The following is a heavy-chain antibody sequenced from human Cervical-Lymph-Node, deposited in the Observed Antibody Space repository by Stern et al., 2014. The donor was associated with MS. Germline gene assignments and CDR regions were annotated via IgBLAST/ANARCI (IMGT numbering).Heavy chain of an antibody. CDR1: GGTFSSYA. CDR3: ARDPLELRQLYYYGMDV. J-gene: IGHJ6*02. Sequence: QVQLGQSGAEVKKPGSSVKVSCKASGGTFSSYAISWVRQAPGQGLEWMGGIIPIFGIANYAQKFQGRVAITADKSTSTAYMELSSLRSEDTGVYYCARDPLELRQLYYYGMDVWGQGTTVTVSS. D-gene: IGHD1-7*01. V-gene: IGHV1-69*17. CDR2: IIPIFGIA.